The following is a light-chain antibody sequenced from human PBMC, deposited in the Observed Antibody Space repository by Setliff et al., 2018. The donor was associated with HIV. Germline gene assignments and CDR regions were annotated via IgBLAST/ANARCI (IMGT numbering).Light chain of an antibody. J-gene: IGLJ2*01. CDR3: SSYTTISTLVL. V-gene: IGLV2-8*01. CDR2: EVS. CDR1: SSDVGAYYS. Sequence: QSVLTQPPSASGSPGQSVTISCTGTSSDVGAYYSVSWYQQHPGKAPKLIIYEVSKRPSGVPDRFSGSESGNTASLTVSGLQTEDEADYYCSSYTTISTLVLFGGGTKVTVL.